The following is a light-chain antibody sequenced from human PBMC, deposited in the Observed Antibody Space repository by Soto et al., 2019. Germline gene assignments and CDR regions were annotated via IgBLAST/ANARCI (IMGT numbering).Light chain of an antibody. J-gene: IGLJ3*02. V-gene: IGLV2-14*01. CDR2: DVS. Sequence: QSVLTQPASVSGSPGQSITISCTGTSSDVGGYNYVSWYQQHPGKAPKLMIYDVSNRPSGVSNRFSGSKSGNTASLTISGLQAEDEADYYCSSYTSSRDGVFGGGTKLTVL. CDR1: SSDVGGYNY. CDR3: SSYTSSRDGV.